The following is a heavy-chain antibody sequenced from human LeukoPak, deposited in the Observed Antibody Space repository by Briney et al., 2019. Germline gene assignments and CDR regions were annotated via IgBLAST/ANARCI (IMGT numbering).Heavy chain of an antibody. CDR2: ISSSSSTI. J-gene: IGHJ4*02. CDR1: GFTFSSYS. V-gene: IGHV3-48*02. D-gene: IGHD5-12*01. Sequence: GGSLRLSCAASGFTFSSYSMNWVRQAPGKGLEWVSYISSSSSTIYYADSVKGRFTISRDNAKNSLYLQTNSLRDDDTAVYYCARPLSPYSGYAFDYWGQGTLVTVSS. CDR3: ARPLSPYSGYAFDY.